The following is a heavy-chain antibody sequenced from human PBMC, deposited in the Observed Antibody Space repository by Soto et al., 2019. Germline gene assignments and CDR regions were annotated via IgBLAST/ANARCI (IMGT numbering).Heavy chain of an antibody. J-gene: IGHJ6*02. CDR3: ASRLAARHEITYYYYGMDV. CDR2: IYYSGST. CDR1: GGSISSSSYY. Sequence: PSETLSLTCTVSGGSISSSSYYWGWIRQPPGKGLEWIGSIYYSGSTYYNPSLKSRVTISVDTSKNQFSLKLSSVTAAGTAVYYCASRLAARHEITYYYYGMDVWGQGTTVTVSS. D-gene: IGHD6-6*01. V-gene: IGHV4-39*01.